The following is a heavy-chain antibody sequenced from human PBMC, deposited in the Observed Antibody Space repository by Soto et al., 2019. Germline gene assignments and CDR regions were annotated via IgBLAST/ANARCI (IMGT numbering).Heavy chain of an antibody. CDR3: AKGAVAGYTRVYYFDY. D-gene: IGHD6-19*01. CDR1: GFTFSSYA. CDR2: ISGSGGST. V-gene: IGHV3-23*01. Sequence: GGSLRLSCAASGFTFSSYAMSWVRQAPGKGLEWVSAISGSGGSTYYADSVKGRFTISRDNSKNTLYLQMNSLRAEDTAVYYCAKGAVAGYTRVYYFDYWGQGTLVTVSS. J-gene: IGHJ4*02.